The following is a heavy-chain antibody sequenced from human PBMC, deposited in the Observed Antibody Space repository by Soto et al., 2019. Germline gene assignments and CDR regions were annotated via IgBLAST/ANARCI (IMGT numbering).Heavy chain of an antibody. J-gene: IGHJ6*02. CDR2: VYNSGST. CDR3: ARRIQYYYGLDV. CDR1: GDSISSYY. D-gene: IGHD5-18*01. V-gene: IGHV4-59*08. Sequence: QVQLQESGPGLLKPSETLSLTCTVSGDSISSYYWTWIRQPPGKGLEWIGYVYNSGSTNYNPSLKSRLTISVDTSKNQFSLKLTSVTAADTDVYYCARRIQYYYGLDVWGQGTTVTVSS.